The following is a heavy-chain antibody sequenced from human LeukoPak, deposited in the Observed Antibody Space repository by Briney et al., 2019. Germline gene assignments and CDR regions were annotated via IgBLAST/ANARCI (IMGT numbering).Heavy chain of an antibody. V-gene: IGHV3-43*01. J-gene: IGHJ6*02. CDR3: AKDDRQGGATPDYYYGMGV. CDR2: ISWDGGST. D-gene: IGHD1-26*01. CDR1: GFTFDDYA. Sequence: GGSLRLSCAASGFTFDDYAMHWVRQAPGKGLEWVSLISWDGGSTYYADSVKGRFTISRDNSKNSLYLQMNSLRTENAALYYCAKDDRQGGATPDYYYGMGVWGQGTTVTVSS.